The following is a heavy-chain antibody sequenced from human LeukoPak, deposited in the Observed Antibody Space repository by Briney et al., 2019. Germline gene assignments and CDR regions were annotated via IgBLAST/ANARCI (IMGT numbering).Heavy chain of an antibody. CDR2: MNPNSGNT. V-gene: IGHV1-8*01. Sequence: ASVKVSCKAFGYTFTSYDINWVRQATGQGLEWMGWMNPNSGNTGYAQKFQGRVTMTRNTSISTAYMELRSLRSDDTAVYYCARVRDPYCSSTSCPRPSDYWGQGTLVTVSS. J-gene: IGHJ4*02. D-gene: IGHD2-2*01. CDR1: GYTFTSYD. CDR3: ARVRDPYCSSTSCPRPSDY.